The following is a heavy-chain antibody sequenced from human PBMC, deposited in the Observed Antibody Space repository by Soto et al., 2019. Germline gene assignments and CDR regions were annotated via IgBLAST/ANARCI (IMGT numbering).Heavy chain of an antibody. V-gene: IGHV4-59*01. CDR1: GGSISSYY. CDR3: ARDGPVEAFDI. CDR2: IYYSGST. J-gene: IGHJ3*02. Sequence: QVQLQESGPGLVKPSETLSLTCTVSGGSISSYYWSWIRQPPGKGLEWIGYIYYSGSTNYNPSLKSRVTISVDTSKNQFSLKLSSVTAADTAVYYCARDGPVEAFDIWGQGTMVTVSS.